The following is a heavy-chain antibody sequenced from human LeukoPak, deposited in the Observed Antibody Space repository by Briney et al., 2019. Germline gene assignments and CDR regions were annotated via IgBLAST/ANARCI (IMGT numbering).Heavy chain of an antibody. J-gene: IGHJ6*02. CDR2: IWYDGSNK. Sequence: GGSLRLSCAASGFTFSNYAMHWVRQAPGKGLEWVAVIWYDGSNKYYADSVKGRFTISRDNSKDTLYLQMNSLRAEDTAVYYCARDSYGMDVWGQGTTVTVPS. CDR1: GFTFSNYA. V-gene: IGHV3-33*01. CDR3: ARDSYGMDV.